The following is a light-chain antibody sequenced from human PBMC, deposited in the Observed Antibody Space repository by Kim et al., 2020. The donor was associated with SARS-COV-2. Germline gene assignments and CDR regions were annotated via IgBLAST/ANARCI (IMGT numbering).Light chain of an antibody. J-gene: IGKJ4*01. CDR2: GAS. CDR3: QQYGSSPLT. Sequence: SPGDRPTPPCRASKSVTNSCFAWYQQKPGQAPRLLIYGASSRATGIPDRFSGSGSGTDFTFSISRLEPEDFAVYYCQQYGSSPLTFGGGTKVDIK. V-gene: IGKV3-20*01. CDR1: KSVTNSC.